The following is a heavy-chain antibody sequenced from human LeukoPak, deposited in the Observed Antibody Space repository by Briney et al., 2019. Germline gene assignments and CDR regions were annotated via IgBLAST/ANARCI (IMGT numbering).Heavy chain of an antibody. V-gene: IGHV4-38-2*02. CDR3: ARDGKLITAMVDY. D-gene: IGHD5-18*01. Sequence: PSETLSLTCAVSGYSISSGYYWGWIRQPPGKGLEWIGSIYHSGSTYYNPSLKSRVTISVDTSKNQFSLKLSSVTAADTAVYYCARDGKLITAMVDYWGQGTLVTVSS. CDR2: IYHSGST. J-gene: IGHJ4*02. CDR1: GYSISSGYY.